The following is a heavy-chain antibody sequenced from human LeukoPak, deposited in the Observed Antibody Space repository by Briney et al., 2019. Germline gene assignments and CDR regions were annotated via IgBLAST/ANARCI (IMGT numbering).Heavy chain of an antibody. D-gene: IGHD3-22*01. Sequence: SVKVSCKASGGTFSSYAISWVRQAPGQGLEWMGGIIPIFGTANYAQKFQGRVTITTDESTSTAYVELSSLRSEDTAVYYCAALKKYYYDSSGYAFDYWGQGTLVTVSS. CDR3: AALKKYYYDSSGYAFDY. CDR1: GGTFSSYA. J-gene: IGHJ4*02. V-gene: IGHV1-69*05. CDR2: IIPIFGTA.